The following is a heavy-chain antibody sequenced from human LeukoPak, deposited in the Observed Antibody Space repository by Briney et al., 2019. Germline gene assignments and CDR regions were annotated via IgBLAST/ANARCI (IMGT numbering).Heavy chain of an antibody. CDR2: INSDGSST. J-gene: IGHJ4*02. CDR1: GFTFGDYA. D-gene: IGHD1-26*01. CDR3: ATPRGSGSYLAFDY. Sequence: GGSLRLSCTASGFTFGDYAMSWVRQAPGKGLVWVSRINSDGSSTSYADSVKGRFTISRDNAKNTLYLQMNSLRAEDTAVYYCATPRGSGSYLAFDYWGQGTLVTVSS. V-gene: IGHV3-74*01.